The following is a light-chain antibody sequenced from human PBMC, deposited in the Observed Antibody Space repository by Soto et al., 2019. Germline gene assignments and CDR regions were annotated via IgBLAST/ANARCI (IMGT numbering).Light chain of an antibody. CDR1: QSVSSS. Sequence: TQSPGTLSLSPGERATLSCRASQSVSSSYLAWYQQKPGEAPKLLIYDVSRLESGVPSRFSGSGSGTEFTLTISSLQPDDFATYYCQQYNSYPWTFGQGTKVEIK. V-gene: IGKV1-5*01. CDR2: DVS. CDR3: QQYNSYPWT. J-gene: IGKJ1*01.